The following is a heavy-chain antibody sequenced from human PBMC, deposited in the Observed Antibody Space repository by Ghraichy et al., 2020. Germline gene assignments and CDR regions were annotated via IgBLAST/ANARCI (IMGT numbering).Heavy chain of an antibody. V-gene: IGHV3-30*03. Sequence: GGSLRLSCAASGFTFRSYGMHWVRQAPGKGLEWVAVIPFDGSNQYYADSVKGRFTISRDHSKNTLYLQMNSLLPDDTAVYYCARDPYYYDSSAYYSDVFYYYYGMDVWGQGTTVTVSS. CDR3: ARDPYYYDSSAYYSDVFYYYYGMDV. CDR2: IPFDGSNQ. CDR1: GFTFRSYG. J-gene: IGHJ6*02. D-gene: IGHD3-22*01.